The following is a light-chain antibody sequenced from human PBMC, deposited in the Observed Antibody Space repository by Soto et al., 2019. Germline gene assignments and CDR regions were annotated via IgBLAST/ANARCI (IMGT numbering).Light chain of an antibody. J-gene: IGKJ1*01. CDR1: QRISSW. V-gene: IGKV1-5*01. CDR2: DAS. Sequence: DIQMTQSPSTLSASVGDRVTITCRASQRISSWLAWYQQKPGEAPKLLIYDASSLESGVPSRFSGSGSGTEFTLTISSLQPDDFATYYCQQYNSYSTFGQGTKVDIK. CDR3: QQYNSYST.